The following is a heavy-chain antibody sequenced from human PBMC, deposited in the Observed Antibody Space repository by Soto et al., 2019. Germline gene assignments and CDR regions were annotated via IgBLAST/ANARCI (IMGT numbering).Heavy chain of an antibody. D-gene: IGHD2-8*01. CDR3: VKSPWSRRGDLDL. CDR1: GFKFDDND. J-gene: IGHJ2*01. Sequence: EVELVESGGGLAQTGRSLRLSSATSGFKFDDNDMYWVRQAPGKGLEWVAGISWNSGTIGYADSVKGRFTISRDNAKNSLFLEMSPLRREDTAIYYCVKSPWSRRGDLDLWGRGTLVTVSS. V-gene: IGHV3-9*01. CDR2: ISWNSGTI.